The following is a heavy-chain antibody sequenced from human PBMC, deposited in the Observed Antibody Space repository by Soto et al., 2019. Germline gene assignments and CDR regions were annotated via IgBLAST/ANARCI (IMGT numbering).Heavy chain of an antibody. V-gene: IGHV4-31*11. CDR1: GGSISSGGYY. J-gene: IGHJ3*02. CDR2: MYYIGST. Sequence: SETLSLTCAVSGGSISSGGYYWSWIRQHPGKGLEWIGYMYYIGSTYYNPSLKSRVTISVDTSKNQFSLKLTSVTAADTAVYYCARGSYTFGEIGAFDIWGQGTMVTVSS. D-gene: IGHD2-21*01. CDR3: ARGSYTFGEIGAFDI.